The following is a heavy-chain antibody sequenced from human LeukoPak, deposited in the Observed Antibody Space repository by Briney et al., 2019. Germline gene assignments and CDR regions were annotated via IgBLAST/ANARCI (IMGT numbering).Heavy chain of an antibody. CDR3: ARDLGTVTYFFDS. Sequence: GASVKVSRKASGYNFTSNYLHWVRQAPGQGLEWMGIINPSGGSTTYAQKFQGRVTMTRDTSTSTVYMELNSLRSDDTAVYYCARDLGTVTYFFDSWGQGTLVTVSS. J-gene: IGHJ4*02. V-gene: IGHV1-46*01. D-gene: IGHD4-11*01. CDR2: INPSGGST. CDR1: GYNFTSNY.